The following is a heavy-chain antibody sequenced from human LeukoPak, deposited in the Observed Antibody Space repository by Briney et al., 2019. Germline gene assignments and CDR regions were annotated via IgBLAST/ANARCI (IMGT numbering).Heavy chain of an antibody. CDR2: IYSAGST. J-gene: IGHJ4*02. CDR3: AREESTGPFDY. CDR1: GFTVNSYY. Sequence: GGSLRLSCAASGFTVNSYYMSWVRQAPGKGLEWISVIYSAGSTYYADSVKGRFTISRDNSKNTLYLQMNTLRAEDTAVYYCAREESTGPFDYWGQGTLVTVSS. D-gene: IGHD2-2*01. V-gene: IGHV3-53*01.